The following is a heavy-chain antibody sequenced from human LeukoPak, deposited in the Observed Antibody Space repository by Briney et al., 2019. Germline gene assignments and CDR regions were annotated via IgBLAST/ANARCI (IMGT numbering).Heavy chain of an antibody. J-gene: IGHJ4*02. Sequence: SVKVSCKASGGTFSSYAISWVRQAPGPGLEWMGGIIPIFGTANYAQKFQGRVTITADESTSTAYMELSSLRSEDTAVYYCAREGNYYDSSGYPFDYWGQGTLVTVSS. D-gene: IGHD3-22*01. CDR2: IIPIFGTA. CDR3: AREGNYYDSSGYPFDY. CDR1: GGTFSSYA. V-gene: IGHV1-69*01.